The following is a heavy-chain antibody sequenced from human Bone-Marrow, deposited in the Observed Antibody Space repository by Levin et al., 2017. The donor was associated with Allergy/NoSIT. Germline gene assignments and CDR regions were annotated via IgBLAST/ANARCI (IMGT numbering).Heavy chain of an antibody. V-gene: IGHV4-39*01. Sequence: MSSETLSLTCTVSGGSISSSSYYWGWIRQPPGKGLEWIGSIYYSGSTYYNPSLKSRVTISVDTSKNQFSLKLSSVTAADTAVYYCARPLGRYCSSTSCFPLLYMDVWGKGTTVTVSS. D-gene: IGHD2-2*01. CDR1: GGSISSSSYY. CDR2: IYYSGST. J-gene: IGHJ6*03. CDR3: ARPLGRYCSSTSCFPLLYMDV.